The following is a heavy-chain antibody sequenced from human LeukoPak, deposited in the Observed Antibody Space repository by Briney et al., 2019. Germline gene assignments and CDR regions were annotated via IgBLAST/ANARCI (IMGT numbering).Heavy chain of an antibody. J-gene: IGHJ4*02. CDR1: GFTFSSYA. Sequence: GGSLRLSCAASGFTFSSYAMSWVHQAPGKGLEWVTVISADGRIQYYSDSVKGRFTISRDNSLNTLHLQMNNLRAGDTAVYYCAREFGHDRWYFDYWGQGALVTVSS. V-gene: IGHV3-30*03. CDR2: ISADGRIQ. CDR3: AREFGHDRWYFDY. D-gene: IGHD5-12*01.